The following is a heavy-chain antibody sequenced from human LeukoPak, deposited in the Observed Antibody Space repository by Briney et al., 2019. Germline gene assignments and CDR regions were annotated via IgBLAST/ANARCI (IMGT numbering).Heavy chain of an antibody. V-gene: IGHV3-23*01. D-gene: IGHD3-16*01. CDR1: GFTFSDYA. CDR3: AKDRGFNYGYGFDY. J-gene: IGHJ4*02. Sequence: GGSLRLSCAASGFTFSDYAMGWVRQTPGWGLEWVSTISGSAGSTHNADSVKGRFTISRDNSKNTLYLHVSSLRVEDTAVYYCAKDRGFNYGYGFDYWGQGNLVTVSS. CDR2: ISGSAGST.